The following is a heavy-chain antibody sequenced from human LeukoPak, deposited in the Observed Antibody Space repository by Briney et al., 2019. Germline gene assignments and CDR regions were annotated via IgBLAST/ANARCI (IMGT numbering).Heavy chain of an antibody. CDR2: INHSGST. D-gene: IGHD1-20*01. CDR1: GFTFSSYA. J-gene: IGHJ4*02. Sequence: GSLRLSCAASGFTFSSYAMSWIRQPPGKGLEWIGEINHSGSTNYNPSLKSRVTISVDTSKNQFSLKLSSVTAADTAVYYCASQYNWNPAYAYWGQGTLVTVSS. V-gene: IGHV4-34*01. CDR3: ASQYNWNPAYAY.